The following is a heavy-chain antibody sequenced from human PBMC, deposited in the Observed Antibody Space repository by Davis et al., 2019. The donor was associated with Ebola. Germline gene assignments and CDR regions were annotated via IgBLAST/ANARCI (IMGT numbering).Heavy chain of an antibody. J-gene: IGHJ4*02. CDR3: ARGITMVQGVTPFDY. D-gene: IGHD3-10*01. CDR1: GYVFSKFS. V-gene: IGHV1-18*04. CDR2: ISAYNGNT. Sequence: AASVKVSCKTAGYVFSKFSISWVRQAPGQGLEWMGWISAYNGNTNYAQKLQGRVTMTTDTSTSTAYMELRSLRSDDTAVYYCARGITMVQGVTPFDYWGQGTLVTVSS.